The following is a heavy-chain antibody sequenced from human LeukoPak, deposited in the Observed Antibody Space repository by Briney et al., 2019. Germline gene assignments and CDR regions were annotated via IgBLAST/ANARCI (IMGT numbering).Heavy chain of an antibody. V-gene: IGHV4-4*07. Sequence: PSETLSLTCTVSGGSISSYYWSWIRQPAVKGLEWIGRIYTSGSTNYNPSLKSRVTMSVDTSKNQFSLKLSSVTAADTAVYYCARASSYGVTIFGVVTSDAFDIWGQGTMVTVSS. CDR3: ARASSYGVTIFGVVTSDAFDI. CDR1: GGSISSYY. CDR2: IYTSGST. J-gene: IGHJ3*02. D-gene: IGHD3-3*01.